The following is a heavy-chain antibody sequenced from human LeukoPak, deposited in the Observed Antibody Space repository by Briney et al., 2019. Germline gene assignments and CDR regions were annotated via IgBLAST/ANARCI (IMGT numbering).Heavy chain of an antibody. CDR3: ARDFYSGRLDY. J-gene: IGHJ4*02. CDR2: IRSKASNYAT. V-gene: IGHV3-73*01. CDR1: GFTFSGSA. Sequence: PGGSLRLSCAASGFTFSGSAMHWVRQASGKGLEWVGRIRSKASNYATAYDASVKGRFTISRDDSKNTAYLQMNSLKTEDTAVYYCARDFYSGRLDYWGQGTLVTVSS. D-gene: IGHD6-13*01.